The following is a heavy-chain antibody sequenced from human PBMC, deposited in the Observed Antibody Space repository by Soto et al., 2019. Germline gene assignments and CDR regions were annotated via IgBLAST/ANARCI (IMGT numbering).Heavy chain of an antibody. CDR3: ARRDRSGFSYWLET. CDR1: VGSISSGGYY. CDR2: IYFSGTT. V-gene: IGHV4-31*11. D-gene: IGHD3-22*01. J-gene: IGHJ5*02. Sequence: SETLSLTCAFSVGSISSGGYYCSWIRQHPWKGLEWIGTIYFSGTTYYNPSLKSRVTISVDTSKSQFSVNLSSVTAADTAVYYCARRDRSGFSYWLETGGQGTRVTV.